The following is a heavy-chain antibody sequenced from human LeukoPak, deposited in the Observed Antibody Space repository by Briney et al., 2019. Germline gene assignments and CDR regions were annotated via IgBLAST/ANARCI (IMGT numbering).Heavy chain of an antibody. Sequence: PGGSLRLSCAASGFTFDDYAMHWVRQAPGKGLEWVSLISWDGGSTYYADSVKGRFTISRDNSKNSLYLQMNSLRAEDTALYYCATADQVVTAPSYWGQGTLVTVSS. V-gene: IGHV3-43D*03. CDR2: ISWDGGST. J-gene: IGHJ4*02. D-gene: IGHD2-21*02. CDR3: ATADQVVTAPSY. CDR1: GFTFDDYA.